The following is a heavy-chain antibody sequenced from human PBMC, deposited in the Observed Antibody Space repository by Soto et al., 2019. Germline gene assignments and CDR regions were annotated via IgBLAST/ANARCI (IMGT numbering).Heavy chain of an antibody. CDR2: IYYSGST. Sequence: QVQLQESGPGLVKPSQTLSLTCTVSGGSISSGGYYWSWIRQHPGKGLEWIGYIYYSGSTYYNPSLKSRVTISVDTSKNQFSMKLSSVTAADTAVYYCARRYYYGSGSYYKPTRYYFDYWGQGTLVTVSS. CDR3: ARRYYYGSGSYYKPTRYYFDY. CDR1: GGSISSGGYY. J-gene: IGHJ4*02. V-gene: IGHV4-31*03. D-gene: IGHD3-10*01.